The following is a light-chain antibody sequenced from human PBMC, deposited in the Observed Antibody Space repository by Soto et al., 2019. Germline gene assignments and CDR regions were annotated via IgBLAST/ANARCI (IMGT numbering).Light chain of an antibody. CDR2: LAS. CDR1: QHITND. V-gene: IGKV1-17*01. Sequence: DIQMTQSPSSLSASVGDTVTITCRASQHITNDCAWYQQKAGRAPKCLILLASRLQTGVPSRFSGSGSAKEFTLTISSLQPEDVATYYCLHHNAYPPVFGQGTKVEIK. CDR3: LHHNAYPPV. J-gene: IGKJ2*01.